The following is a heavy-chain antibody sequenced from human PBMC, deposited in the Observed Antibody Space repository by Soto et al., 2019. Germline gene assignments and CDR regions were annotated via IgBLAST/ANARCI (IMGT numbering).Heavy chain of an antibody. CDR3: ARDPPLSMIVVVGVDDF. V-gene: IGHV3-9*01. D-gene: IGHD3-22*01. CDR1: GFTFSSYA. Sequence: PGGSLRLSCTASGFTFSSYAMHWVRQAPGKGLEWVSGISWNSGSIGYADSVKGRFTISRDNAKNSLYLQMNSLRAEDTAVYYCARDPPLSMIVVVGVDDFWGQGTLVTVSS. CDR2: ISWNSGSI. J-gene: IGHJ4*02.